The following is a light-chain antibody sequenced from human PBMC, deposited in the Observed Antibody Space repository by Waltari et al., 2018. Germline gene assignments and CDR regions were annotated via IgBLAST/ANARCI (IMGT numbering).Light chain of an antibody. V-gene: IGKV3-20*01. J-gene: IGKJ2*01. CDR1: QSLTKRY. CDR2: GAS. Sequence: EVVLTQSPGTLSLSPGEKATLSCRASQSLTKRYLAWYQQKPGQAPRLLIYGASSRAAGIPDRFSGSGSGTDFSLTINRLEPDDSAVYYCQQYGSSILYTFGQGTRVEIK. CDR3: QQYGSSILYT.